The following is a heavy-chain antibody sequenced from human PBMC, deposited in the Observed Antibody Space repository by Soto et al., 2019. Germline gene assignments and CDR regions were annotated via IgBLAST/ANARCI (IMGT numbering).Heavy chain of an antibody. J-gene: IGHJ4*02. CDR2: ISSDGTKK. Sequence: QVQLVESGGGVVQPGKSLRLSCADSGFTFSVYGMHWVRQAPGKGLEWVALISSDGTKKNYADSVEGRFTISRDTCKNTLYLQMNSLRAEDTAVYYCAKDHHGGSAVTTRTFDYWGQGTLVTVSS. CDR1: GFTFSVYG. CDR3: AKDHHGGSAVTTRTFDY. D-gene: IGHD1-1*01. V-gene: IGHV3-30*18.